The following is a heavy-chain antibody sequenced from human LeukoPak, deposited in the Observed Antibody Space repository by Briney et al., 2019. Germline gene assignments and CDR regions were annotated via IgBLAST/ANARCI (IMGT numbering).Heavy chain of an antibody. CDR1: GGSISSYY. CDR3: ARDPLRPGSAGRYYYYGMDV. V-gene: IGHV4-4*07. Sequence: SETLSLTCTVSGGSISSYYWSWIRQPAGKGLEWIGRIYTSGSTNYNPSLKSRVTMSVDTSKNQFSLKLSSVTAADTAVCYCARDPLRPGSAGRYYYYGMDVWGQGTTVTVSS. D-gene: IGHD6-13*01. CDR2: IYTSGST. J-gene: IGHJ6*02.